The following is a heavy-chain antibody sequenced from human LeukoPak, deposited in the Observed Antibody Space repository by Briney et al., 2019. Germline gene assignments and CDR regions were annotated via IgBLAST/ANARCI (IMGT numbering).Heavy chain of an antibody. CDR2: INHSGST. V-gene: IGHV4-34*01. J-gene: IGHJ4*02. Sequence: GSLRLSCAASGFTFSDYYMSWIRQPPGKGLEWIGEINHSGSTNYNPSLKSRVTISVDTSKNQFSLKLSSVTAADTAVYYCARASSAYWGQGTLVTVSS. CDR1: GFTFSDYY. CDR3: ARASSAY.